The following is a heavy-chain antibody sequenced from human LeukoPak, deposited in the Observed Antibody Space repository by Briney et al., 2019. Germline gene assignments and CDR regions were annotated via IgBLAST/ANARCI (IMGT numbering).Heavy chain of an antibody. CDR1: GFTFSSYW. D-gene: IGHD5-18*01. CDR3: AREGYSYGYFDY. J-gene: IGHJ4*02. Sequence: PGGSLRLSCAASGFTFSSYWMHWVRQAPGKGLVWVSRINSDGSSTSYADSVKGRFTISRDNAKNTLYLQMNSLRAEDTAVYYCAREGYSYGYFDYWGQGTLVTDSS. V-gene: IGHV3-74*01. CDR2: INSDGSST.